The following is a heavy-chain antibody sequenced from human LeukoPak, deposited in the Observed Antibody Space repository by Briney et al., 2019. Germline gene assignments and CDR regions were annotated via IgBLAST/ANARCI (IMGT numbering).Heavy chain of an antibody. CDR3: ARDPGWWSTGSAFDI. J-gene: IGHJ3*02. Sequence: PSETLSLTCTVSGGSISSYYWSWIRQPAGKGLEWIGRIYTSGSTNYNPSLKSRVTMSVDTSKNQFSLKLSSVTAADTAVYYCARDPGWWSTGSAFDIWGQGTIVTVSS. D-gene: IGHD2-15*01. CDR2: IYTSGST. CDR1: GGSISSYY. V-gene: IGHV4-4*07.